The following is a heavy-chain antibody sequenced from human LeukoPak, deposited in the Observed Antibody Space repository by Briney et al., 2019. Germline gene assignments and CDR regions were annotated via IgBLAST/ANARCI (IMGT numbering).Heavy chain of an antibody. Sequence: SETLSLTCAVYGGSFSGYYWSWIRQPPGKGLEWIGEINHSGSTNYNPSLKSRVTISVDTSKNQFSLKLSSVTAADTAVYYCAREDIAAALPFDYWGQGTLVTVSS. J-gene: IGHJ4*02. D-gene: IGHD6-13*01. CDR1: GGSFSGYY. V-gene: IGHV4-34*01. CDR2: INHSGST. CDR3: AREDIAAALPFDY.